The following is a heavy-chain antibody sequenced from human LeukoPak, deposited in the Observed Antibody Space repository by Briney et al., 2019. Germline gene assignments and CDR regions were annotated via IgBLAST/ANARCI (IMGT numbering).Heavy chain of an antibody. Sequence: PSETLSLTCAVSGYSINSGYYWGWIRQPPVKGLEWIGSIYHSGSTYYNPSLKSRVTISVDTSKNQFSLKLSSVTAADTAVYYCARHGDIVLMVYATGAFDIWRQGTMVTVSS. D-gene: IGHD2-8*01. CDR2: IYHSGST. V-gene: IGHV4-38-2*01. CDR1: GYSINSGYY. CDR3: ARHGDIVLMVYATGAFDI. J-gene: IGHJ3*02.